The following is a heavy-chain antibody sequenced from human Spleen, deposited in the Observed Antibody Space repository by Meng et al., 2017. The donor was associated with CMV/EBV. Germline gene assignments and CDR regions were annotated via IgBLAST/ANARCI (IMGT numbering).Heavy chain of an antibody. J-gene: IGHJ3*02. V-gene: IGHV3-53*01. CDR1: GFTFSSYE. CDR3: ARFNSGYEDAFDI. D-gene: IGHD5-12*01. CDR2: IYSGDNT. Sequence: GESLKISCAASGFTFSSYEMSWVRQAPGKGLEWVSVIYSGDNTYYADSVKGRFTISGDKSKNTLYLQMNSLRAEDTAVYYCARFNSGYEDAFDIWGQGTMVTVSS.